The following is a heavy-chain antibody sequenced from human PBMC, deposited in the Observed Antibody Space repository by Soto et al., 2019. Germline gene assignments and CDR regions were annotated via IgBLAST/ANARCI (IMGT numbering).Heavy chain of an antibody. D-gene: IGHD3-16*02. J-gene: IGHJ6*02. CDR2: ISFDGSNK. Sequence: QPGGSLRLSCRGSGVNFRTYGMHWVRQAPGKGLEWVAVISFDGSNKYYADSVKGRFTISRDNSKSTVFLQMNSLRSDDTAVYFCAKDKSLPHVVIHHHYFSMDVWGRGTTVTVSS. V-gene: IGHV3-30*18. CDR3: AKDKSLPHVVIHHHYFSMDV. CDR1: GVNFRTYG.